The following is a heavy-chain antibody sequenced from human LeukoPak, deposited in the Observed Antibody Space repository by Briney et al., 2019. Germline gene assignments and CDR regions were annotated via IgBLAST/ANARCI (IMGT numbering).Heavy chain of an antibody. CDR2: ISYDGSNK. V-gene: IGHV3-30*18. CDR1: GFTFSSYG. D-gene: IGHD6-19*01. CDR3: ANRDAVAGTPPFDY. J-gene: IGHJ4*02. Sequence: GGPLRLSCVVSGFTFSSYGMHRVRQAPGKGLEWVAVISYDGSNKYYADSVKGRFTISRDTSKNTLYLQMNSLRAEDTAVYYCANRDAVAGTPPFDYWGQGTLVTVSS.